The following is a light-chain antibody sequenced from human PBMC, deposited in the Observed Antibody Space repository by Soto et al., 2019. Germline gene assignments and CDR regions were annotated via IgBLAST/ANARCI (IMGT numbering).Light chain of an antibody. CDR1: QSVSSSY. CDR2: GAS. CDR3: QPYGSSPPT. V-gene: IGKV3-20*01. Sequence: IGLTQSPGTLSLSPGERATLSCRASQSVSSSYLAWYQQKPGQAPRLLIYGASSSATGIPDRFSGSGSGTDFTLTISRLEPEDFAVYYCQPYGSSPPTFGQGPKVHI. J-gene: IGKJ1*01.